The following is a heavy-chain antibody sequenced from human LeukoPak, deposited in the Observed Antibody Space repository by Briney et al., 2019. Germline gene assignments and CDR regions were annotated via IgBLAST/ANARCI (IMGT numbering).Heavy chain of an antibody. Sequence: GGSLRLSCAASGFTFSSYAMSWVRQAPGKGLEWVSAISGSGGSTYYADSMKGRFTISRGSSKNTLCLQMNSLRAEDTAVYYCAKGYTYYDILTAFDYWGQGTLVTVSS. CDR3: AKGYTYYDILTAFDY. D-gene: IGHD3-9*01. J-gene: IGHJ4*02. CDR2: ISGSGGST. CDR1: GFTFSSYA. V-gene: IGHV3-23*01.